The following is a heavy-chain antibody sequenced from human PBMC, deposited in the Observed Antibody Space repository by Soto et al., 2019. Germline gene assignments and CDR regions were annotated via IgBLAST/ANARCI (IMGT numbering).Heavy chain of an antibody. D-gene: IGHD4-4*01. CDR3: AREWTVTNFHDHYWYFDL. V-gene: IGHV3-48*01. Sequence: GGSLRLSCAASGFTFSSYSMNWVRQAPGKGLEWVSYISSSSSTIYYADSVKGRFTISRDNAKNSLFLQLNSLRAEDTAVYFCAREWTVTNFHDHYWYFDLWGRGTLVTVSS. J-gene: IGHJ2*01. CDR1: GFTFSSYS. CDR2: ISSSSSTI.